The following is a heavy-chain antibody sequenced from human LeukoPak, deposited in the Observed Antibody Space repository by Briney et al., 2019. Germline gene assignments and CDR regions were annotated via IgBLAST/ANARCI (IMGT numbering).Heavy chain of an antibody. CDR1: GGSISRYYY. Sequence: SSETLSLTCTASGGSISRYYYWSWLRQPPGKALEWIGYIHNSGSTSYNPSLQSRVAISVDTSKNQFSLKLSSVTAADTAVYYCAREGYYYYYMDVWGKGTTVTVSS. V-gene: IGHV4-59*08. CDR3: AREGYYYYYMDV. CDR2: IHNSGST. J-gene: IGHJ6*03.